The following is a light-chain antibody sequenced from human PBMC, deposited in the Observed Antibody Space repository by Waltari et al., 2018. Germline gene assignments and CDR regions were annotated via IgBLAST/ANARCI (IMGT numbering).Light chain of an antibody. CDR2: EVS. V-gene: IGLV2-8*01. CDR1: SSDIGGYKY. J-gene: IGLJ1*01. Sequence: QSALTQPPSASGSPGQSVNISCTGTSSDIGGYKYVQWYRQHPCKGPKRLIYEVSKRPSGVPNRFSGSKSGNTASLTVSGLQAEDEADYYCSSYAGSNNLVFGTGTKVTVL. CDR3: SSYAGSNNLV.